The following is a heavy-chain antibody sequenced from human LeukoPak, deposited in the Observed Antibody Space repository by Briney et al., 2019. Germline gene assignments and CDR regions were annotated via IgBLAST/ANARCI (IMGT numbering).Heavy chain of an antibody. CDR2: INSDGSST. CDR3: ARVVVDGYNCCIGY. D-gene: IGHD5-24*01. J-gene: IGHJ4*02. V-gene: IGHV3-74*01. CDR1: GFTFSNYW. Sequence: PGGSLRLSCAASGFTFSNYWMYWVRQAPGKGLVWVSHINSDGSSTSYADSVKGRFTISRDNAKNTLYLQMNSLRAEDTAVYYCARVVVDGYNCCIGYWGQGTLVTASS.